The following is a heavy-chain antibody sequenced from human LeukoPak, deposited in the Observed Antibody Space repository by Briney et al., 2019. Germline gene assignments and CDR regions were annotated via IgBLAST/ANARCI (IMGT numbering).Heavy chain of an antibody. CDR2: ISYDGSNK. D-gene: IGHD1-26*01. CDR1: GFTFSSYA. J-gene: IGHJ4*02. V-gene: IGHV3-30-3*01. CDR3: ARDRSGSYQTPLLLPEK. Sequence: LPGGSLRLSCAASGFTFSSYAMHWVRQAPGKGLEWVAVISYDGSNKYYADSVKGRFTISRDNSKNTLYLQMDSLKAEDTAVYYCARDRSGSYQTPLLLPEKWGQGTLVTVSS.